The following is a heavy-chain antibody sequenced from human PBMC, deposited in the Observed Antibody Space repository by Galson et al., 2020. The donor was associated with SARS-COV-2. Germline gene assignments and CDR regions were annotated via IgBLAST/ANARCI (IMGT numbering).Heavy chain of an antibody. CDR1: GFTVSSNY. CDR2: IYSGGST. J-gene: IGHJ5*02. D-gene: IGHD6-19*01. V-gene: IGHV3-53*01. CDR3: ARIGDDIAVAGTWVDP. Sequence: GESLKISCAASGFTVSSNYMSWVRQAPGKGLEWVSVIYSGGSTYYADSVKGRFTISRDNSKNTLYLQMNSLRAEDTAVYYCARIGDDIAVAGTWVDPWGQGTLVTVSS.